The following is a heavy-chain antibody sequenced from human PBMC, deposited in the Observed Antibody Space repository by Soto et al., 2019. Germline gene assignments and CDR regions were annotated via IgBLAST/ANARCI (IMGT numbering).Heavy chain of an antibody. CDR3: ARERQSEIVARLAAKGMED. CDR1: GGSINSDDSY. D-gene: IGHD5-12*01. J-gene: IGHJ6*01. CDR2: IYDSETT. V-gene: IGHV4-30-4*01. Sequence: QVQLQESGPGLVKPSQTLSLTCTVSGGSINSDDSYWSWLRQPPGMVLEWIGYIYDSETTYYNPSLRSGGTISVAQSKSQFSLKLNSLPAADTAVYYSARERQSEIVARLAAKGMEDWGQGPTVIVS.